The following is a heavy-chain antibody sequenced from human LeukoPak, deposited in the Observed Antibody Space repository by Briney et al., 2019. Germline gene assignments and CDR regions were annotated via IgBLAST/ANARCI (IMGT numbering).Heavy chain of an antibody. V-gene: IGHV3-66*02. J-gene: IGHJ4*02. Sequence: AGGSLRLSCAASGFTVSSNYKSWVRQAPGKGLEWVSVIYSGGSTYYADSVKGRFTISRDNSKNTLYLQMNSLRAEDTAVYYCARVESEGAAGIFIDYWGQGTLVTVSS. CDR1: GFTVSSNY. CDR3: ARVESEGAAGIFIDY. CDR2: IYSGGST. D-gene: IGHD6-13*01.